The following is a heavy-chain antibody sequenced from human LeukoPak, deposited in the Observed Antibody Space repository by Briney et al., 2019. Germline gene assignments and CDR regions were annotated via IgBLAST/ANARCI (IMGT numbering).Heavy chain of an antibody. CDR1: GYTFTGYY. V-gene: IGHV1-46*04. CDR2: INPSGGST. CDR3: ARVSAFEGWFDP. J-gene: IGHJ5*02. Sequence: ASVKVSCKASGYTFTGYYMHWVRQAPGQGLEWMGIINPSGGSTSYAQKLQGRVTMTRDTSTSTVYMELSSLRSEDTAVYYCARVSAFEGWFDPWGQGTLVTVSS. D-gene: IGHD3-10*01.